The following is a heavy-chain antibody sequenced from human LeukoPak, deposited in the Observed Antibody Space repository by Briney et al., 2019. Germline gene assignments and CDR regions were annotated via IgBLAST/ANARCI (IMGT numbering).Heavy chain of an antibody. CDR2: ISGSGGST. CDR1: GFTFSSYA. V-gene: IGHV3-23*01. J-gene: IGHJ4*02. Sequence: GGSLRLSCAASGFTFSSYAMSWVRQAPGKGLEWVSAISGSGGSTYYADSVKGRFTISRDNSKNTLYLQMNSLRAEDTAVYYCARGPVVTATSAPFDYWGQGTLVTVSS. CDR3: ARGPVVTATSAPFDY. D-gene: IGHD2-21*02.